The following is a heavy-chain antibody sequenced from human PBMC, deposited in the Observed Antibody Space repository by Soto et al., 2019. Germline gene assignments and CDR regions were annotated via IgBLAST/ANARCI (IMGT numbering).Heavy chain of an antibody. V-gene: IGHV3-30-3*02. Sequence: GGSLRLSCTASGFTFSSYQMHWVRQAPGKGLEWVAVVLFDGSNKFYADSVKGRFTISRDNSKNALSLQMNSLKVEDTAVYYCARWSGHYNWGQGTLVTVSS. D-gene: IGHD3-3*01. CDR1: GFTFSSYQ. CDR3: ARWSGHYN. CDR2: VLFDGSNK. J-gene: IGHJ4*02.